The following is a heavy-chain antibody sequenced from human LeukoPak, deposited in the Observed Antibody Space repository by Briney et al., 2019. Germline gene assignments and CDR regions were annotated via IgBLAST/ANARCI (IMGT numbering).Heavy chain of an antibody. CDR3: ASGSRTGTTGYYYYMDV. J-gene: IGHJ6*03. Sequence: QPGGSLRLSCAASGFTVSSNYMSWVRQAPGKGLEWVSVIYSGGSTYYADSVKGRFTISRDNSKNTLYLQMNSLRAEDTAVYYCASGSRTGTTGYYYYMDVWGKGTTVTVSS. CDR1: GFTVSSNY. D-gene: IGHD1-14*01. V-gene: IGHV3-66*02. CDR2: IYSGGST.